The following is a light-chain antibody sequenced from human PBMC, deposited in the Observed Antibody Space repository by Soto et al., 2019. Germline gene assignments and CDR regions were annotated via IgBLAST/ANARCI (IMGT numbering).Light chain of an antibody. CDR2: GAS. CDR3: QQYDSSPWT. Sequence: QSPAHLSVSPGAIATLSCRARQSVSSLLAWYQQKPGQAPRLLIYGASSRATGIPDRFSGSGSGTDFTLTISRLQPEDFAVYYCQQYDSSPWTFGQGTKVDIK. CDR1: QSVSSL. J-gene: IGKJ1*01. V-gene: IGKV3-20*01.